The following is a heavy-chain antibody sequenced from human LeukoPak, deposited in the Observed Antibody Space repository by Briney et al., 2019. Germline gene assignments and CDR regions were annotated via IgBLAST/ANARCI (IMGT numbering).Heavy chain of an antibody. Sequence: PGGSLRLSCAASGFTLSSSGMHWVRQGPGKGLEWVAFIRYDGSNKYYADSVKGRFTISRDNSKNTMYMQMSSLRAEDTAVYYCAKDNYDYGDYDGGDYWGQGTLVTVSS. V-gene: IGHV3-30*02. CDR2: IRYDGSNK. CDR1: GFTLSSSG. CDR3: AKDNYDYGDYDGGDY. D-gene: IGHD4-17*01. J-gene: IGHJ4*02.